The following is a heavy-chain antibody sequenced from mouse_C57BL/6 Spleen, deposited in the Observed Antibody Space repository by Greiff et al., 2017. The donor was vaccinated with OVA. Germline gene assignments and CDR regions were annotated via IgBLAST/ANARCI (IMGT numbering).Heavy chain of an antibody. Sequence: EVQLQQSGAELVKPGASVKIPCKASGYTFTDYNMDWVKQSHGKSLEWIGDINPNNGGTIYNQKFKGKATLTVDKSSSTAYMELRSLTSEETAVYYGARNDWGAMDYWGQGTSVTVSS. V-gene: IGHV1-18*01. CDR3: ARNDWGAMDY. D-gene: IGHD2-4*01. J-gene: IGHJ4*01. CDR1: GYTFTDYN. CDR2: INPNNGGT.